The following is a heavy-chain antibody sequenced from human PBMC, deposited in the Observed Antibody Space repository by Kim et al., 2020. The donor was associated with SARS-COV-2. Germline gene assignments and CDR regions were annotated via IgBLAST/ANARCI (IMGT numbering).Heavy chain of an antibody. CDR3: ARGWVVVVVAATLGFDP. J-gene: IGHJ5*02. CDR1: GGSFSGYY. V-gene: IGHV4-34*01. D-gene: IGHD2-15*01. CDR2: INHSGST. Sequence: SETLSLTCAVYGGSFSGYYWSWVRQPPGKGLEWIGEINHSGSTNYKPSLKSRVTISVDTSKNQFSLKLSSVTAADTAVYYCARGWVVVVVAATLGFDPWGQGTLVTVSS.